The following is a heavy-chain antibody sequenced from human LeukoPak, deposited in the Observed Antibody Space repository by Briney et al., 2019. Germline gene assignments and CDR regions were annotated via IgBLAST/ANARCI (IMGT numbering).Heavy chain of an antibody. CDR3: ARDKVTY. V-gene: IGHV3-7*01. J-gene: IGHJ4*02. Sequence: KGPEWVAHINMDGSEKYYVDSVKGRFTISRDNAKNSLYLQMNSLKVEDTAVYYCARDKVTYWGPGTLVTVSS. CDR2: INMDGSEK.